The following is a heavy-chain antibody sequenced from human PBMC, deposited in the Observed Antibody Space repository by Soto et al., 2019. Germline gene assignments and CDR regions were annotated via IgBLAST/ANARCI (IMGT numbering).Heavy chain of an antibody. CDR1: GGSFSGYY. Sequence: QVQLQQWGAGLLKPSETLSLTCAVYGGSFSGYYWSWIRQPPGKGLEWIGEINHSGSTNYNPSLKGRVTISVDTSKNQFSLKLSSVTAADTAVYYCARAVVRGVIGYWGQGTLVTVSS. J-gene: IGHJ4*02. V-gene: IGHV4-34*01. CDR3: ARAVVRGVIGY. CDR2: INHSGST. D-gene: IGHD3-10*01.